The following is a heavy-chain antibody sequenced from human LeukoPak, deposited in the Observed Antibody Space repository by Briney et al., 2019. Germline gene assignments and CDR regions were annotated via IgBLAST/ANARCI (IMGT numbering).Heavy chain of an antibody. V-gene: IGHV1-69*02. CDR3: ARTHVDTAPRGYYYYGMDV. CDR2: IIPILVIA. Sequence: SVKVSCKASGGTFSSYTISWVRQAPGQGLEGMGRIIPILVIANYAQKFQGRVTITADKYTSRAYMELSSLRSEDTDVYYCARTHVDTAPRGYYYYGMDVWGQGTTVTVSS. D-gene: IGHD5-18*01. CDR1: GGTFSSYT. J-gene: IGHJ6*02.